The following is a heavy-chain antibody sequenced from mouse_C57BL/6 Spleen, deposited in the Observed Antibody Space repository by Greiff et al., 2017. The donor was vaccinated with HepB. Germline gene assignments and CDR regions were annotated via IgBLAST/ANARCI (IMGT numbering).Heavy chain of an antibody. CDR1: GFTFTDYY. CDR2: IRNKANGYTT. CDR3: ARSRAGYYGSSDDYAMDY. Sequence: DVKLVESGGGLVQPGGSLSLSCAASGFTFTDYYMSWVRQPPGKALEWLGFIRNKANGYTTEYSASVKGRFTISRDNSQSILYLQMNALRAEDSATYYCARSRAGYYGSSDDYAMDYWGQGTSVTVSS. V-gene: IGHV7-3*01. D-gene: IGHD1-1*01. J-gene: IGHJ4*01.